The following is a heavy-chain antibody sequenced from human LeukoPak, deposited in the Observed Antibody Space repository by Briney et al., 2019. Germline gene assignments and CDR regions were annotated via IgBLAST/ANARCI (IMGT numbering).Heavy chain of an antibody. Sequence: SETLSLTCTVSGGSISSGDYYWSWIRQSPGKGLEWIGYIYYSGSTYYNPSLKSRVTISVDTSKNQFSLKLSSVTAADTAVYYCASMTTGNWFDPWGQGTLVTVSS. D-gene: IGHD4-17*01. CDR2: IYYSGST. CDR3: ASMTTGNWFDP. V-gene: IGHV4-30-4*01. J-gene: IGHJ5*02. CDR1: GGSISSGDYY.